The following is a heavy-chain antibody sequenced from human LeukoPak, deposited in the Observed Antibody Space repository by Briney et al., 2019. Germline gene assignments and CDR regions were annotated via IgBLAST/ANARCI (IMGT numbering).Heavy chain of an antibody. CDR3: AREDIVVVVADKGIDY. V-gene: IGHV1-3*01. CDR2: INPVNGDT. D-gene: IGHD2-15*01. CDR1: GYTFIKYA. Sequence: ASVNVSCKTSGYTFIKYAMHWVRQAPGQGLEWLGWINPVNGDTRYSQKFEGRVIITRDTSASTGYMELSSLTSEDTAVYYCAREDIVVVVADKGIDYWGQGTLVTVSS. J-gene: IGHJ4*02.